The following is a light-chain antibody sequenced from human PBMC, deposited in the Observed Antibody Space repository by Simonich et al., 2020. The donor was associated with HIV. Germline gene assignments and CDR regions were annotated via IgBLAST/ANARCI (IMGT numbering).Light chain of an antibody. CDR2: EGS. Sequence: QSALTQPAYVSGSPGQSITISCTGSSSDIGSYNLVSWYQQHPGKAPKVMIYEGSQRAAGACNRFSGSKSGITASLTISGLQAEDEADYYCCSYAVTARVFGGGTKLTVL. V-gene: IGLV2-23*01. CDR3: CSYAVTARV. CDR1: SSDIGSYNL. J-gene: IGLJ3*02.